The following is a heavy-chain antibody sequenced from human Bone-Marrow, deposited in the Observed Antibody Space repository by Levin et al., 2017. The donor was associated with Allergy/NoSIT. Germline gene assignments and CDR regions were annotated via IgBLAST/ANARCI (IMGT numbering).Heavy chain of an antibody. V-gene: IGHV3-9*01. J-gene: IGHJ5*01. CDR3: AKGGARQLWLPNRFDS. Sequence: PGGSLRLSCVASAFTFEDYAMHWVRQVPGKGLEWVAGINWNGRSDAYAGSVKGRFTISRDNAMNSLYLQMHSLRSDDTALYYCAKGGARQLWLPNRFDSWGRGTLVTVSS. CDR2: INWNGRSD. CDR1: AFTFEDYA. D-gene: IGHD5-18*01.